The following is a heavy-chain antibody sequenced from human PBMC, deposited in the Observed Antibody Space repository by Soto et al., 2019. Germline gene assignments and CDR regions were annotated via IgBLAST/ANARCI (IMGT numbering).Heavy chain of an antibody. CDR3: ARSAPTVDI. V-gene: IGHV3-48*01. J-gene: IGHJ3*02. CDR1: GFTFSSYS. CDR2: ISSSSSIE. Sequence: EVQLVESGGGLVQPGGSLRLSCAASGFTFSSYSMNWVRQAPGKGLEWVSYISSSSSIEYYADSVKGRFTISRDNARNSLYLQMNGMRAEDRAVYYCARSAPTVDIWGQGTMVTVSS.